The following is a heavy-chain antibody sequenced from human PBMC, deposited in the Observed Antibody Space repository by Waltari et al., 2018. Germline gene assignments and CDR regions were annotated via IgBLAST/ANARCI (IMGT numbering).Heavy chain of an antibody. CDR1: GVSFNDDDTY. Sequence: QLQLQESGPGLVKPSETLSLTCTVSGVSFNDDDTYWGWIRQPPGGGLEWLGSIYSTGSTYNKTSLKSRVTISMDTPNNQFSLKLTSVTAADTAVYFCARGGSSYYDAYGTWGQGTMVIVSS. J-gene: IGHJ3*02. CDR2: IYSTGST. CDR3: ARGGSSYYDAYGT. D-gene: IGHD1-26*01. V-gene: IGHV4-39*07.